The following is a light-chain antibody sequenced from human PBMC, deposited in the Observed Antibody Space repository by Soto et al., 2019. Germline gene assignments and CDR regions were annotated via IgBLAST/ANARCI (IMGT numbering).Light chain of an antibody. CDR3: QQSYTTPCT. J-gene: IGKJ2*02. CDR1: QSITNY. V-gene: IGKV1-39*01. CDR2: AAS. Sequence: DIQMTQSPSSLSASVGDRVTITCRASQSITNYLNWYQQKPGRAPQLLIYAASNLQSGVPSRFSGSGSGTDFTLTISSLQPEDFASYYCQQSYTTPCTFGQGTNLEIK.